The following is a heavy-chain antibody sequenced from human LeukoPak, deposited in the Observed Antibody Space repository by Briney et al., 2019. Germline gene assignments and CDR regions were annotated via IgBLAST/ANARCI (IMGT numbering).Heavy chain of an antibody. D-gene: IGHD5-18*01. CDR3: ASTGYSYGYNWFDP. V-gene: IGHV1-2*02. J-gene: IGHJ5*02. CDR1: GYTFTSYD. Sequence: ASVKVSCKAAGYTFTSYDINWVRQATGQGLEWMGWMNPNSGGTNYAQKFQGRVTMTRDTSISTAYMELSRLRSDDTAVYYCASTGYSYGYNWFDPWGQGILVTVSS. CDR2: MNPNSGGT.